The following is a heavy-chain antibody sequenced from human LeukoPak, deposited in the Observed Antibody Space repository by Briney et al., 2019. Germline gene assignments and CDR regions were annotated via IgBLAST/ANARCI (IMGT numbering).Heavy chain of an antibody. CDR3: ATSRDGYNHFDY. CDR1: GDSITTSNW. Sequence: PSETLSLTCVVSGDSITTSNWWNWVRQPPGKGLEWIGKIYHRGSTNNNPSLKSRVTMSVDRSKNQFSLNLTSVTAADTAVYYCATSRDGYNHFDYWGQGILVTVSS. D-gene: IGHD5-24*01. J-gene: IGHJ4*02. CDR2: IYHRGST. V-gene: IGHV4-4*02.